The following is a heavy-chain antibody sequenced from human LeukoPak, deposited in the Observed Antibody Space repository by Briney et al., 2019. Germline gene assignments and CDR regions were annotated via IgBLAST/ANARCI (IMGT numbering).Heavy chain of an antibody. CDR2: IYYSGST. V-gene: IGHV4-39*01. J-gene: IGHJ4*02. Sequence: SETLSLTCTVSGGSISSSSYYWGWIRQPQGKGLEWIGSIYYSGSTYYNPSLKSRVTISVDTSKNQFSLKLSSVTAADTAVYYCERQDLGIVVPAAMQDYWGQGTLVTVSS. CDR3: ERQDLGIVVPAAMQDY. D-gene: IGHD2-2*01. CDR1: GGSISSSSYY.